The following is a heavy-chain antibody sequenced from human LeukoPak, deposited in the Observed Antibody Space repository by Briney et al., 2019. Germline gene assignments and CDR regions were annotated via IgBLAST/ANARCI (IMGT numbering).Heavy chain of an antibody. CDR1: EFTFSNAW. V-gene: IGHV3-15*01. J-gene: IGHJ4*02. Sequence: GGSLRLSCAASEFTFSNAWMSWVRQAPGKGLEWVGRIKSKTDGGTTDYAAPVKGRFTISRDDSKNTLYLQMNSLKTEDTAVYYCTTDPEDLLRYFDRIDYWGQGTLVTVSS. CDR3: TTDPEDLLRYFDRIDY. CDR2: IKSKTDGGTT. D-gene: IGHD3-9*01.